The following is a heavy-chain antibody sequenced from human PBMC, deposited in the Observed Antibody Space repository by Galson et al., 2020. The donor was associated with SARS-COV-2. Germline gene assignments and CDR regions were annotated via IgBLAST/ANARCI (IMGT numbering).Heavy chain of an antibody. CDR2: INHSGST. Sequence: SETLSLTCAVYGGSFSGYYWSWIRQPPGKGLEWIGEINHSGSTNYNPSLKSRVTIPVDTSKNQCSLKLTSVTAADTAVYYCARGGYSSSWFGFRNWFDPWGQGTLVTVSS. V-gene: IGHV4-34*01. D-gene: IGHD6-13*01. J-gene: IGHJ5*02. CDR3: ARGGYSSSWFGFRNWFDP. CDR1: GGSFSGYY.